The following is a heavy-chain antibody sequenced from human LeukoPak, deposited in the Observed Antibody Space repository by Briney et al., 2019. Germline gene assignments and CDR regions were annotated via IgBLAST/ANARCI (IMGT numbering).Heavy chain of an antibody. CDR2: IYYSGTT. J-gene: IGHJ4*02. Sequence: SETLSLTCTVSGGSISSSDYYWGWIRQPPGKGLEWIASIYYSGTTHYNPSHQSRVTMSVDTSKNQFSLKLSSVTAADTAVYYCARVWSGRYFDYWGQGTLVTVSS. CDR1: GGSISSSDYY. CDR3: ARVWSGRYFDY. V-gene: IGHV4-39*07. D-gene: IGHD3-3*01.